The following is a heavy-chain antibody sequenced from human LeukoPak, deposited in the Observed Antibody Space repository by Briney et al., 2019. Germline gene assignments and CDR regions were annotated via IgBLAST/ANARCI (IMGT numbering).Heavy chain of an antibody. CDR3: ARDELSSTLFDY. Sequence: GGSLRLSCAASGFTFISYAMHWVRQAPGKGLEWVAVISYDGSNKYYADSVKGRFTISRDNSKNTLYLQMNSLRAEDTAVYYCARDELSSTLFDYWGQGTLVTVSS. CDR2: ISYDGSNK. V-gene: IGHV3-30-3*01. D-gene: IGHD6-13*01. J-gene: IGHJ4*02. CDR1: GFTFISYA.